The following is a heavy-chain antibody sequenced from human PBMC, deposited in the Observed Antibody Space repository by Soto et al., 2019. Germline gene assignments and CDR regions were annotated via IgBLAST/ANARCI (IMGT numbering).Heavy chain of an antibody. CDR3: GGDEDQWDQRFLDS. CDR2: INGNTGAT. D-gene: IGHD1-26*01. CDR1: GHTSRNNG. Sequence: QVRLEQSGAEVGQPGASVKVSCKASGHTSRNNGISWVRQAPGQGLEWMGFINGNTGATNYARKFRGRVTLTTDTFTRTVGMELRSLRSDDTAVYYCGGDEDQWDQRFLDSWGQGTLITVSS. V-gene: IGHV1-18*01. J-gene: IGHJ4*02.